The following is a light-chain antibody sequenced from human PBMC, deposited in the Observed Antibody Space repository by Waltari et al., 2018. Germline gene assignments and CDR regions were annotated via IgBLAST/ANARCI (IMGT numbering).Light chain of an antibody. CDR2: EVI. J-gene: IGLJ3*02. V-gene: IGLV2-23*02. Sequence: QSALTQPASVSASPGQSITISCTATSRDDGIYNLFPWYQQHPDKAPKLMVYEVIERPSGVSNRFSGSKSGNTASLTISGLQAEDEADYYCCSYAGRNIWVFGGGTKLTVL. CDR3: CSYAGRNIWV. CDR1: SRDDGIYNL.